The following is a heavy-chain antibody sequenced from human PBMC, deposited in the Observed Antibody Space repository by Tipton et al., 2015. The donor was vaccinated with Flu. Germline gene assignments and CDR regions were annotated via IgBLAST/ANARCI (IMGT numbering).Heavy chain of an antibody. CDR1: AGSLSGHH. D-gene: IGHD2-21*01. CDR3: ARSSRDNCGGSCFPLDY. CDR2: INHSGST. Sequence: TLSLTCAVHAGSLSGHHWSWIRQPPGKGPEWIGEINHSGSTNYNPSLKSRVTMSVDTFKNQFSLRLSSVTAADTAVYYCARSSRDNCGGSCFPLDYWGQGTLVTVS. J-gene: IGHJ4*02. V-gene: IGHV4-34*01.